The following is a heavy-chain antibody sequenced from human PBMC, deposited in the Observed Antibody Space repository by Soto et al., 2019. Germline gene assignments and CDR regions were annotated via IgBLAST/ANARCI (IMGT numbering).Heavy chain of an antibody. D-gene: IGHD6-13*01. CDR1: GGSVSSGSYY. V-gene: IGHV4-61*01. CDR3: ARDVAAAGVLDY. J-gene: IGHJ4*02. Sequence: SETLSLTCTVSGGSVSSGSYYWRWIRQPPGKGLEWIGYIYYSGSTNYNPSLKSRVTISVDTSKNQFSLKLSSVTAADTAVYYCARDVAAAGVLDYWGQGTLVTVS. CDR2: IYYSGST.